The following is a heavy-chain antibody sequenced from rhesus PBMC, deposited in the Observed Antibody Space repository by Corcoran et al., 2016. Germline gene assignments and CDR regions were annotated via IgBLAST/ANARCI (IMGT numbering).Heavy chain of an antibody. Sequence: QVQLQESGPGLVKPSETLSLTCAVSGGSNSSDYYYWSLIRQPPGKGLEWIGYIASSGSTSYRPSLKGRVSISTDTSKNQFSLKLSSVTAADTAVYYCTRASTYTYSSDYWGQGVLVTVST. D-gene: IGHD5-12*01. CDR3: TRASTYTYSSDY. V-gene: IGHV4-122*02. CDR1: GGSNSSDYYY. CDR2: IASSGST. J-gene: IGHJ4*01.